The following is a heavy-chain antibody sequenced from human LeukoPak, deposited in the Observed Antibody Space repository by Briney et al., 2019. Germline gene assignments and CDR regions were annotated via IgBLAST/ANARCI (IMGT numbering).Heavy chain of an antibody. CDR1: GGSISSYY. CDR2: IYYSGST. Sequence: SETLSLTCTVSGGSISSYYWSWIRQPPGKGLEWIGYIYYSGSTNYNPSLKSRVTISVDTSKNQFSLKLSSVTAADTAVYYCARGTDIVVVVAATPYFDYWGQGTLVTVSS. J-gene: IGHJ4*02. V-gene: IGHV4-59*12. D-gene: IGHD2-15*01. CDR3: ARGTDIVVVVAATPYFDY.